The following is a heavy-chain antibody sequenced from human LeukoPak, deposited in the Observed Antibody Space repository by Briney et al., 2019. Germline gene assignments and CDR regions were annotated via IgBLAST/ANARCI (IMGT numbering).Heavy chain of an antibody. J-gene: IGHJ3*02. CDR3: ARPWGFDAFDI. D-gene: IGHD7-27*01. CDR2: IIPIFGTA. Sequence: SVKVSCKASGGTFSSYAISWVRQAPGQGLEWMGGIIPIFGTADYAQQFQGRVTITTDESTSTAYMELSSLRSEDTAVYYCARPWGFDAFDIWGQGTMVTVSS. V-gene: IGHV1-69*05. CDR1: GGTFSSYA.